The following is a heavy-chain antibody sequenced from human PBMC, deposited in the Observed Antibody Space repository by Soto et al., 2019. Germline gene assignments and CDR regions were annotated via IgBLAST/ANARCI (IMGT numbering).Heavy chain of an antibody. Sequence: EVQLVESGGGLVQPGGSLRLSCAASGFTVSSNYMSWVRQAPGKGLEWVSVIYSGGSTYYADSVKGRFTISRDNSKNTLYLQMNSLRDEDTAVYYCASGGYYYGSGSYYNGRYYFDYWGQGTLVTVSS. J-gene: IGHJ4*02. CDR2: IYSGGST. CDR3: ASGGYYYGSGSYYNGRYYFDY. V-gene: IGHV3-66*01. CDR1: GFTVSSNY. D-gene: IGHD3-10*01.